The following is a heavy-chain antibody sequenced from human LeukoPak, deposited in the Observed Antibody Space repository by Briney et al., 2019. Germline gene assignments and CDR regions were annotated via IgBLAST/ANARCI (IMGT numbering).Heavy chain of an antibody. CDR2: IYPDDSDT. CDR1: GYSFTSYW. CDR3: ASDSSGFWAFDI. V-gene: IGHV5-51*01. D-gene: IGHD3-22*01. J-gene: IGHJ3*02. Sequence: GESLKISCKGSGYSFTSYWIGWVRQMPGEGLEWMGIIYPDDSDTRYSPSFQGQVTISDDQPNSPAYLQWSSLKASDTAMYYCASDSSGFWAFDIWGQGTMVTVSS.